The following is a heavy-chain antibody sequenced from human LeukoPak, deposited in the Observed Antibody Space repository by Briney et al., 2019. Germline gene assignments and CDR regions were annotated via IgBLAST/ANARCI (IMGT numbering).Heavy chain of an antibody. CDR2: ISSSSSYI. V-gene: IGHV3-21*01. CDR1: GFTFSSYA. D-gene: IGHD2-15*01. Sequence: GSLRLSCAASGFTFSSYAMSWVRQAPGKGLEWVSSISSSSSYIYYADSVKGRFTISRDNAKNSLYLQMNSLRAEDTAVYYCARLRTRVVAATRRHAAPLDYWGQGTLVTVSS. CDR3: ARLRTRVVAATRRHAAPLDY. J-gene: IGHJ4*02.